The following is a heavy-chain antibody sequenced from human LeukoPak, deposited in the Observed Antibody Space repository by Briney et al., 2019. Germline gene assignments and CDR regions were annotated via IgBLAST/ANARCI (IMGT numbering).Heavy chain of an antibody. Sequence: GGSLRLSCAASGFTFSSYAMHWVRQAPGKGLEWVAVISYDGSNKYYADSVKGRFTISRDNSKNTLYLQMNSLRAEDTAVYYCARDLYDSSGYLGYWGQGTLVTVSS. V-gene: IGHV3-30-3*01. J-gene: IGHJ4*02. CDR2: ISYDGSNK. CDR3: ARDLYDSSGYLGY. CDR1: GFTFSSYA. D-gene: IGHD3-22*01.